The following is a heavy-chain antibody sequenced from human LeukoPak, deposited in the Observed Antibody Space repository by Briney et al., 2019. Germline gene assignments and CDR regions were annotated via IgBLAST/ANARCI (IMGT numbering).Heavy chain of an antibody. CDR2: IFADDLT. J-gene: IGHJ5*02. D-gene: IGHD5-24*01. Sequence: GGSLRLSCVVSGFSVSDHYMSWVRQAPGKGLEWLSVIFADDLTYYEDSVKGRFTISRDRSQNTLYLQMNSLRAEDTAVYYCARGAMSTFARYDSWGQGTLVTVSS. CDR3: ARGAMSTFARYDS. V-gene: IGHV3-53*01. CDR1: GFSVSDHY.